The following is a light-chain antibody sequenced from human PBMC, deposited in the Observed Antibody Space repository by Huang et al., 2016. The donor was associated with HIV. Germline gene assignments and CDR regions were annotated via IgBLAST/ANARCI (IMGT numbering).Light chain of an antibody. Sequence: EIVLTQSPATLSLSPGERATLSCRASQSVSSYLAWYPQKPGQSPRLLIYDASNRATGIPARFSGSGSGTDFTLTISSLEPENFAVYYCQQRSTWPPYTFGQGTKLEIK. CDR2: DAS. CDR1: QSVSSY. CDR3: QQRSTWPPYT. J-gene: IGKJ2*01. V-gene: IGKV3-11*01.